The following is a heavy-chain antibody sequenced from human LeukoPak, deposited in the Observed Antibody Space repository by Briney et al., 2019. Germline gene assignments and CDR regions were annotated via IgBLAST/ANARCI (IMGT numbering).Heavy chain of an antibody. Sequence: RASVKVSCKVSGYTFTDYYMHWVRQAPGQGLEWMAWINLKSGGTRCAQKFQGRVTMTRDTSPSTAFMEVSRLRSDDTAVYYCARDYDGYDDYRKWDYWGQGTLVTVSS. V-gene: IGHV1-2*02. J-gene: IGHJ4*02. CDR2: INLKSGGT. CDR1: GYTFTDYY. D-gene: IGHD4-17*01. CDR3: ARDYDGYDDYRKWDY.